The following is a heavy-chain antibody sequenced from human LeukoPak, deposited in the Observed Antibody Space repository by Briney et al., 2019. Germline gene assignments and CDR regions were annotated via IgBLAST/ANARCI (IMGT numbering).Heavy chain of an antibody. CDR3: AKDLRDGSRSYYFDS. V-gene: IGHV3-30*18. J-gene: IGHJ4*02. CDR2: ISYDGSEQ. CDR1: GFPFSTYG. Sequence: GGSLRLSFAAPGFPFSTYGMHWVPKTPGKGMEWVAVISYDGSEQYYADSVKGRFTISRDNSKNTLYLQMNSLRPEDTAVYYCAKDLRDGSRSYYFDSWGLGTLVTVSS. D-gene: IGHD2-15*01.